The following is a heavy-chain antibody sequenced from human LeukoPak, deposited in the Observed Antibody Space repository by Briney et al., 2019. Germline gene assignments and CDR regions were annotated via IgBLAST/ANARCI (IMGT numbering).Heavy chain of an antibody. Sequence: ASGKVSCKASGYTFTSYDINWVRQATGQGLEWMGWMNPNSDNTGYAQKFQGRVTMTRNTSISTAYMELSSLRSEDTAVYYCARGNQLRYFDWLLYYYYGMDVWGQGTTVTVSS. CDR3: ARGNQLRYFDWLLYYYYGMDV. V-gene: IGHV1-8*01. D-gene: IGHD3-9*01. CDR1: GYTFTSYD. CDR2: MNPNSDNT. J-gene: IGHJ6*02.